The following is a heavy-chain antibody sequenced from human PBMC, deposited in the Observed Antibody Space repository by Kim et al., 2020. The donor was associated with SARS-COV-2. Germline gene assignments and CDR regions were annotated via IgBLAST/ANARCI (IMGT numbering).Heavy chain of an antibody. J-gene: IGHJ3*02. CDR3: ARDSSGYYYVRGTAFDI. D-gene: IGHD3-22*01. V-gene: IGHV3-64*01. Sequence: VKGRFTISRDNSKNTLYLQMGSLRAEDMAVYYCARDSSGYYYVRGTAFDIWGQGTMVTVSS.